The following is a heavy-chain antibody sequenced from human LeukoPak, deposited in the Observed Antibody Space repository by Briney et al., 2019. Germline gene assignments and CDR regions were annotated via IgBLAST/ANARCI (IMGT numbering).Heavy chain of an antibody. Sequence: PSQTLSLTCTVSGGSISSGSYYWSWIRQPAGKGLEWIGRIYTSGSTNYNPSLKSRVTISVDTSKNQFSLKLSSVTAADTAVCYCARITDYSDYYYYSMDVWGKGTTVTVSS. CDR3: ARITDYSDYYYYSMDV. D-gene: IGHD4-11*01. CDR1: GGSISSGSYY. CDR2: IYTSGST. V-gene: IGHV4-61*02. J-gene: IGHJ6*03.